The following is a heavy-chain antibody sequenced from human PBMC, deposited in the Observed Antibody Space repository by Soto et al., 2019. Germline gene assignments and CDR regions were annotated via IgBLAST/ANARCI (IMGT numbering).Heavy chain of an antibody. CDR2: INPSGGST. J-gene: IGHJ4*02. CDR3: ARDLVSGRRGYYDSSGYTLDY. Sequence: ASVKVSCKASGYTFTSYYMHWVRQAPGQGLEWMGIINPSGGSTSYAQKFQGRVTMTRDTSTSTVYMELSSLRSEDTAVYYCARDLVSGRRGYYDSSGYTLDYWGQGTLVTVSS. D-gene: IGHD3-22*01. V-gene: IGHV1-46*01. CDR1: GYTFTSYY.